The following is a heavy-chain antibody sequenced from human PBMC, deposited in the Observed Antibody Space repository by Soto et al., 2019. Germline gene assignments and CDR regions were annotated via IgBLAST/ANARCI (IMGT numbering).Heavy chain of an antibody. CDR3: GRGRSGQIVIFY. Sequence: ASVKVSCKTSGYTFTGHYIHWVRQAPQQGPEWMGEIGPESGATRYAQKFRGRVTMTMDTYITTVYMELKNLSPDDTAVYYCGRGRSGQIVIFYWGQGTPLTVYS. CDR2: IGPESGAT. D-gene: IGHD1-26*01. V-gene: IGHV1-2*02. J-gene: IGHJ1*01. CDR1: GYTFTGHY.